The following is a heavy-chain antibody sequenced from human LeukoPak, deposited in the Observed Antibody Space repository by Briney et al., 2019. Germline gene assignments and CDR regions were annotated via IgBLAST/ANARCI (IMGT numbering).Heavy chain of an antibody. CDR2: IIPIFGTT. CDR1: GGTFSNYA. Sequence: SVKVSCKAYGGTFSNYAFSWVRQVPGQGLEWMGAIIPIFGTTNYAQKFQVRVTITADESTSTAYMELSSLTSEDTAVYYCAIRGVGACLDPWGQGTLVTVSS. CDR3: AIRGVGACLDP. V-gene: IGHV1-69*01. J-gene: IGHJ5*02. D-gene: IGHD1-26*01.